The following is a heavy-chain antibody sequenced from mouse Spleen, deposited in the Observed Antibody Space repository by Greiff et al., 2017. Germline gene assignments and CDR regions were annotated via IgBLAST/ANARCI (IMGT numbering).Heavy chain of an antibody. CDR2: IYPYNGVS. D-gene: IGHD2-4*01. Sequence: EVQGVESGPELVKPGASVKISCKASGYSFTGYYMHWVKQSHGNILDWIGYIYPYNGVSSYNQKFKGKATLTVDKSSSTAYMELRSLTSEDSAVYYCAIKDPNLMITEAMDYWGQGTSVTVSS. V-gene: IGHV1-31*01. CDR1: GYSFTGYY. CDR3: AIKDPNLMITEAMDY. J-gene: IGHJ4*01.